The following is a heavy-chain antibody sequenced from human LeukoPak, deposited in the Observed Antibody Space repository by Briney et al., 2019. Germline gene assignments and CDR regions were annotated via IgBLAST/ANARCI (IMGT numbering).Heavy chain of an antibody. CDR1: GGSFSGYY. Sequence: SETLSLTCVGYGGSFSGYYWIWIRQPPGKGLEWIGEVDHSGRANYNPSLKSRITISVDTSRNQFSLKLSSVTAADTAIYYCARCPHDSRSAYDVYSYMDVWGKGTTVTVSS. V-gene: IGHV4-34*01. J-gene: IGHJ6*04. D-gene: IGHD2-21*01. CDR3: ARCPHDSRSAYDVYSYMDV. CDR2: VDHSGRA.